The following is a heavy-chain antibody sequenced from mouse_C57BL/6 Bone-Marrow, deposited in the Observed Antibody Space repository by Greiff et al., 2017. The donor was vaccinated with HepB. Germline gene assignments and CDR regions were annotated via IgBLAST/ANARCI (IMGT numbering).Heavy chain of an antibody. CDR1: GFTFSDYG. D-gene: IGHD1-1*01. J-gene: IGHJ1*03. Sequence: EVQLQQSGGGLVQPGGSLKLSCAASGFTFSDYGMAWVRQAPRKGPEWVAFISNLAYSIYYADTVTGRFTISRENAKNTLYLEMSSLRSEDTAMYYCARQGVTVVADWYFDVWGTGTTVTVSS. CDR3: ARQGVTVVADWYFDV. CDR2: ISNLAYSI. V-gene: IGHV5-15*01.